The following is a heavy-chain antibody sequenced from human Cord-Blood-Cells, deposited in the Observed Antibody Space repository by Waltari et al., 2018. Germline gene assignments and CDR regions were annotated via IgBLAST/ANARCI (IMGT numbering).Heavy chain of an antibody. CDR3: AKVKRQLVHY. CDR2: MSGSGGST. V-gene: IGHV3-23*01. Sequence: EVQLLESGGGLVQPGGSLRLSCAASGFTFSSDAMSWVRQAPGKGLEWVSAMSGSGGSTYSADSVKRRFTISRDNSKNTLYLQMNSLRAEDTAVYYCAKVKRQLVHYWGQGTLVTVSS. J-gene: IGHJ4*02. D-gene: IGHD6-6*01. CDR1: GFTFSSDA.